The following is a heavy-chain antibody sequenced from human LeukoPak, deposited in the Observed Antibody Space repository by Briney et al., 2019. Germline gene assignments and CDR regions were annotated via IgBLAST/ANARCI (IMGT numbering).Heavy chain of an antibody. CDR2: INPSGGST. J-gene: IGHJ4*02. V-gene: IGHV1-46*01. CDR1: GYTFTSYY. Sequence: ASVKVSCKASGYTFTSYYMHWVRQAPGQGLEWMGIINPSGGSTSYAQKFQGRVTMTRDTSTSTVYMELSSLRSEDTAVYYRARDPYPYSGSYRYYFDYWGQGTLVTVSS. CDR3: ARDPYPYSGSYRYYFDY. D-gene: IGHD1-26*01.